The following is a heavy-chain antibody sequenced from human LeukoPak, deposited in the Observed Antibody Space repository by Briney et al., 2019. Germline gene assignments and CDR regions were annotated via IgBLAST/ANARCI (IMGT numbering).Heavy chain of an antibody. CDR1: GYSFTDYY. J-gene: IGHJ4*02. Sequence: ASVKVSCKASGYSFTDYYMHWVRQAPGQGLEWMGRINPKRGGTNYAQKFQGRVTLTRDTSISTAHMELSRLTSDDTAVYYCALLWFGELWTKDYWSQGTLVTVSS. CDR3: ALLWFGELWTKDY. CDR2: INPKRGGT. D-gene: IGHD3-10*01. V-gene: IGHV1-2*06.